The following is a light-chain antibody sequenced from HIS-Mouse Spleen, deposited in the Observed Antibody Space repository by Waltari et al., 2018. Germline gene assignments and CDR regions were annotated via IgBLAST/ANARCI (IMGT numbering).Light chain of an antibody. J-gene: IGLJ1*01. Sequence: QSVLTQPPSVSGAPGQRVTISCTGSSSNIGAGYDVHWYQQLPGTAPKLLIYGNCNRPSGVAARFSGSKSGTSASLAITGLQAEDEADYYCQSYDSSLSAHYVFGTGTKVTVL. V-gene: IGLV1-40*01. CDR2: GNC. CDR1: SSNIGAGYD. CDR3: QSYDSSLSAHYV.